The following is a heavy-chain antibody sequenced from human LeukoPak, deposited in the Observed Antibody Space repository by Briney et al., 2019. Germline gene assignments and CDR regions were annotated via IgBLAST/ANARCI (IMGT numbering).Heavy chain of an antibody. Sequence: TLSLTCTVSGGSISSYYWSWIRQPPGKALEWLARIDWDDDKYYNTSLKTRLTISKDTSKNQVVLTMANVDPIDTATYYCARIRTPHYGGYDTFDIWGQGTMVTVSS. J-gene: IGHJ3*02. CDR1: GGSISSYYW. CDR2: IDWDDDK. D-gene: IGHD4-17*01. V-gene: IGHV2-70*11. CDR3: ARIRTPHYGGYDTFDI.